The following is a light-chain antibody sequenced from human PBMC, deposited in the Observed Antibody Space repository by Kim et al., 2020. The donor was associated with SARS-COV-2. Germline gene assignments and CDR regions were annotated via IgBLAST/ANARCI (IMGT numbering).Light chain of an antibody. CDR3: ATWDVSLNGWV. CDR1: SSNVGRHF. Sequence: GQRVTIFCSGSSSNVGRHFVKWYQQLPGTAPKVFIYNDNQRPSGVPDRFSGSRSGTSASLAISGLQSEDEADYYCATWDVSLNGWVFGGGTKLTVL. V-gene: IGLV1-44*01. CDR2: NDN. J-gene: IGLJ3*02.